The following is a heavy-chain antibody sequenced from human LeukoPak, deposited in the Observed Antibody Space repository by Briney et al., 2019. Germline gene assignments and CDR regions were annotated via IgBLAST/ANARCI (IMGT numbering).Heavy chain of an antibody. CDR2: IYHSGST. Sequence: SETLSLTCTVSGGSISSSSYYWTWIRQPPGKGLEWIGSIYHSGSTYYNPSLKSRVTISVDTSKNQFSLKLSSVTAADTAVYYCARDGLYCTNGVCYYFDYWGQGTLVTVSS. V-gene: IGHV4-39*07. D-gene: IGHD2-8*01. CDR3: ARDGLYCTNGVCYYFDY. J-gene: IGHJ4*02. CDR1: GGSISSSSYY.